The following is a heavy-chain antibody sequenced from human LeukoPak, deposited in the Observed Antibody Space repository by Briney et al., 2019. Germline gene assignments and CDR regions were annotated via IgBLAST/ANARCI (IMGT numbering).Heavy chain of an antibody. CDR1: GFTFRSNG. Sequence: GGSLRLSCAASGFTFRSNGIHWVRQTPGKGLQWVAFIRNDGGNHYYADSVKGRFTISRDNSKNTVYLQMSSLRAEDTAVYYCAKGDRQQLARFFDYWGQGTLVTVSS. V-gene: IGHV3-30*02. CDR2: IRNDGGNH. J-gene: IGHJ4*02. CDR3: AKGDRQQLARFFDY. D-gene: IGHD6-13*01.